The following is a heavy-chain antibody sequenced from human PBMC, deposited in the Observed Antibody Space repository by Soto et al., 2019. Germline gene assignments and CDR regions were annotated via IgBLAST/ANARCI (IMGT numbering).Heavy chain of an antibody. Sequence: EVQLLESGGGLVQPGGSLRLSCAASGFTFSSYAMSWVRQAPGKGLEWVSAISGSGGSTYYADSVKGRFTISRDNSKNTVYLQMKSLRAEDTAVYYCAKDRPSSTGWGWFDPWGQGTLVTVSS. J-gene: IGHJ5*02. V-gene: IGHV3-23*01. CDR2: ISGSGGST. CDR3: AKDRPSSTGWGWFDP. D-gene: IGHD3-16*01. CDR1: GFTFSSYA.